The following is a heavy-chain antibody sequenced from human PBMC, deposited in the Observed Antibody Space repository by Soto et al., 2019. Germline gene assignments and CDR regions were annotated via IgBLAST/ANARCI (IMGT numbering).Heavy chain of an antibody. CDR2: IYYSGST. Sequence: PSETLSLTCTVSGGSISSGGYYWSWIRQHPGKGLEWIGYIYYSGSTYYNPSLKSRVTISVDTSKNQFSLKLSSVTAADTAVYYCARADFDWLRNYYYGMDVWGQGTTVTVSS. V-gene: IGHV4-30-4*08. D-gene: IGHD3-9*01. CDR1: GGSISSGGYY. J-gene: IGHJ6*02. CDR3: ARADFDWLRNYYYGMDV.